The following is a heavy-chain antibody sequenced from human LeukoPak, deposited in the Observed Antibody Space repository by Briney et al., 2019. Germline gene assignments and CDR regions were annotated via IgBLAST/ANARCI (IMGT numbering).Heavy chain of an antibody. CDR2: ISSSGSTI. CDR3: ARAYSDYGSGSYWAPLFDY. J-gene: IGHJ4*02. CDR1: GFTFSDYY. V-gene: IGHV3-11*01. Sequence: PGGSLRLSCAASGFTFSDYYMSWIRQAPGKGLEWVSYISSSGSTIYYADSVKGRFTISRDNAKNSLYLQMNSLRAEDTAVYYCARAYSDYGSGSYWAPLFDYWGQGTLVTVSS. D-gene: IGHD3-10*01.